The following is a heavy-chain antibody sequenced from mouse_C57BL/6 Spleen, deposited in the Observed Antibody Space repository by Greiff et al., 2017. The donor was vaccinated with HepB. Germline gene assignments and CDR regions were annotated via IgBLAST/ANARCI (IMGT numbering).Heavy chain of an antibody. D-gene: IGHD2-2*01. J-gene: IGHJ4*01. CDR2: INPGSGGT. CDR3: ARETWLPNYYAMDY. V-gene: IGHV1-54*01. Sequence: VQLQQSGAELVRPGTSVKVSCKASGYAFTNYLIEWVKQRPGQGLEWIGVINPGSGGTNYNEKFKGKATLTADKSSSTAYMQLSSLTSEDSAVYFCARETWLPNYYAMDYWGQGTSVTVSS. CDR1: GYAFTNYL.